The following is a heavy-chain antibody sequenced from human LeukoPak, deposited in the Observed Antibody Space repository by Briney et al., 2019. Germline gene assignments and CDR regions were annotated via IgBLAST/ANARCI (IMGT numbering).Heavy chain of an antibody. Sequence: GGSLRLSCAASGFTFSSYGMHWVRQAPGKGLEWVADISYDGSNKYYADSVKGRFTISRDNSKNTLYLQMNSLRAEDTAVYYCAKDRAMVWGARGVFDYWGQGTLVTVCS. J-gene: IGHJ4*02. V-gene: IGHV3-30*18. CDR1: GFTFSSYG. CDR3: AKDRAMVWGARGVFDY. D-gene: IGHD3-10*01. CDR2: ISYDGSNK.